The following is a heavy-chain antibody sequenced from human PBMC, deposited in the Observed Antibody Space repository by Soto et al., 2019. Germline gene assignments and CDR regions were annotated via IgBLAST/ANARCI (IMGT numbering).Heavy chain of an antibody. CDR3: ARASSPRDPWLDY. CDR1: GFTFSDDY. D-gene: IGHD5-18*01. Sequence: PGGSLRLSCGASGFTFSDDYMSWIRQAPGKGLEWVSYISSSGGTIYYADSVKGRLTISRDNAKNSLFLQMNSLRADDTAVYYCARASSPRDPWLDYWGQGTLVTVSS. J-gene: IGHJ4*02. V-gene: IGHV3-11*01. CDR2: ISSSGGTI.